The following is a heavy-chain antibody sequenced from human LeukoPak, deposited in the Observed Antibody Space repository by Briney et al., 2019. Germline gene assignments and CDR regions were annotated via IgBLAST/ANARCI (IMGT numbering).Heavy chain of an antibody. D-gene: IGHD6-13*01. Sequence: GGSLRLSCAASGFTFSSYSMNWVRQAPGKGLEWVSSISSSSSYIYYVDSVKGRFTISRDNAKNSLYLQMNSLRAEDTAVYYCASEAAAGPNDAFDIWGQGTMVTVSS. CDR2: ISSSSSYI. CDR3: ASEAAAGPNDAFDI. J-gene: IGHJ3*02. V-gene: IGHV3-21*01. CDR1: GFTFSSYS.